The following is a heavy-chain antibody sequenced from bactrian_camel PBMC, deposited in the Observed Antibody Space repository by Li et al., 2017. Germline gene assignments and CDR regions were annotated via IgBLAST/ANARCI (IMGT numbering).Heavy chain of an antibody. CDR3: AADHNFRAYCYTPSDFGY. CDR2: ISFGGDSA. J-gene: IGHJ6*01. V-gene: IGHV3S39*01. CDR1: GFTFSSHM. Sequence: HVQLVESGGGLVQPGGSLRLSCVASGFTFSSHMMSWVRQAPGKGLEWVSDISFGGDSAYYADSVKGRFTITKDGDKNTLYLQMDNLKPEDTAMYYCAADHNFRAYCYTPSDFGYWGQGTQVTVS. D-gene: IGHD1*01.